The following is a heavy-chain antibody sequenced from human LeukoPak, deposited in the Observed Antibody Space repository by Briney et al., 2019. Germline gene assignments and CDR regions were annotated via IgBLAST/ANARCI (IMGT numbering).Heavy chain of an antibody. CDR2: IYYSGST. V-gene: IGHV4-59*01. D-gene: IGHD3-10*01. Sequence: SETLSLTCTVSGGSISSYYWSWIRQPPGKGLEWIGYIYYSGSTNYNPSLKSRVTISVDTSKNQFSLKLSSVTAADTAVYYCARGGITMVRGGFRYYYYYMDVWGKGPRSPSP. CDR1: GGSISSYY. J-gene: IGHJ6*03. CDR3: ARGGITMVRGGFRYYYYYMDV.